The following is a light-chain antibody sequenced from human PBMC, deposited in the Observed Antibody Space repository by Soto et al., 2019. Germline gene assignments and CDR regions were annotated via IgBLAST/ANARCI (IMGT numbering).Light chain of an antibody. J-gene: IGLJ1*01. V-gene: IGLV1-40*01. CDR2: GNS. Sequence: QSVLTQPPSXXXAXXXXXXISCTGSSSNIGAGYDVHWYQQLPGTAPKLLIYGNSNRPSGVPDRFSGSKSGTSASLAITGLQAEDEADYYCQSYDSSLSGFYVFGTGTKLTVL. CDR3: QSYDSSLSGFYV. CDR1: SSNIGAGYD.